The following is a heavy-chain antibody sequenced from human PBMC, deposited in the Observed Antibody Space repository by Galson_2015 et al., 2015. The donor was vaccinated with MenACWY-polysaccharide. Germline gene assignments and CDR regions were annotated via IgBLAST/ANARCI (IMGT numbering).Heavy chain of an antibody. CDR1: GSRFCNSG. CDR3: AREGSRIVFHAFDI. D-gene: IGHD2-2*01. CDR2: IQYDGSNK. V-gene: IGHV3-33*01. Sequence: SLRLSCAASGSRFCNSGMHWVRQAPGKGLEWVAVIQYDGSNKVYADSVKGRFTISRDNSKNRVFLEMNTLGVEDTAVYYCAREGSRIVFHAFDIWGQGTMVTVSS. J-gene: IGHJ3*02.